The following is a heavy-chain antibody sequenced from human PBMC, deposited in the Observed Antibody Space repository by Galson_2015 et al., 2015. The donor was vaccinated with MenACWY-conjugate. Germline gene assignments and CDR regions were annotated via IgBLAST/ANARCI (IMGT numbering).Heavy chain of an antibody. CDR3: ARGRAWSSDRYFDY. CDR1: GVSVSSSSYY. Sequence: ETLSLTCTVFGVSVSSSSYYWGWFRQPPGKGLEWIGSFFYGRGTSYNPSLESRVTISVDTSKNQFSLKLSSVTAADTAVYYCARGRAWSSDRYFDYWGQGALVTVSS. J-gene: IGHJ4*02. CDR2: FFYGRGT. V-gene: IGHV4-39*01. D-gene: IGHD6-19*01.